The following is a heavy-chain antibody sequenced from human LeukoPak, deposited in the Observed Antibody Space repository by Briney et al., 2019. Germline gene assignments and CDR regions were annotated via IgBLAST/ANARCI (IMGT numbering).Heavy chain of an antibody. CDR2: ITASGDRT. CDR3: AKGRIAVAGTYFDY. Sequence: PGGSLRLSCAASGFTFSDYVMIWVRQAPGKGLEWVSGITASGDRTFYGDSVRGRFTMSRDNSKNTVYLQMNSLRAEDTAVYYCAKGRIAVAGTYFDYWGQGTLVTVSS. CDR1: GFTFSDYV. D-gene: IGHD6-19*01. J-gene: IGHJ4*02. V-gene: IGHV3-23*01.